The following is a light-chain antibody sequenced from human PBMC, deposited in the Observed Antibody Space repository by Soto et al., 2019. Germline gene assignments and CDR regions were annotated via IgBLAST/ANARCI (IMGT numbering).Light chain of an antibody. CDR3: QQSYSTPHT. CDR1: QSISSY. J-gene: IGKJ5*01. CDR2: AAS. Sequence: IQMTQTTSSLSASVRDRVTITCRASQSISSYLNWYQQKPGKAPKLLIYAASSLQSGVPSRFSGSGSGTDFTLTISSLQPEDFATYYCQQSYSTPHTFGQGTRLEI. V-gene: IGKV1-39*01.